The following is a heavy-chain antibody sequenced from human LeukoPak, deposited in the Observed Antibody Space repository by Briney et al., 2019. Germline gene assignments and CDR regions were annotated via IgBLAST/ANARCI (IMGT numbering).Heavy chain of an antibody. CDR3: AREDPYGDYSFDY. V-gene: IGHV3-23*01. CDR2: ISGSGGST. D-gene: IGHD4-17*01. J-gene: IGHJ4*02. CDR1: GFTFNTYG. Sequence: GGSLRLSCEVSGFTFNTYGMTWVRQAPGKGLEWVSSISGSGGSTYYADPVKGRFTISRDNAKNSLYLQMNSLRAEDTAVYYCAREDPYGDYSFDYWGQGTLVTVSS.